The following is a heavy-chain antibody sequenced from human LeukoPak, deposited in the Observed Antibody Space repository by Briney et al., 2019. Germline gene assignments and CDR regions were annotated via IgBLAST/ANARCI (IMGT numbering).Heavy chain of an antibody. V-gene: IGHV3-21*01. CDR3: ARDLDMATIKYYFDC. D-gene: IGHD5-24*01. J-gene: IGHJ4*02. CDR2: ISSSSSYI. CDR1: GFTFSSSA. Sequence: SGGSLRLSCAASGFTFSSSAMSWVRQAPGKGLEWVSSISSSSSYIYYADSVKGRFTISRDNAKNSLYLQMNSLRAEDTAVYYCARDLDMATIKYYFDCWGQGTLVTVSS.